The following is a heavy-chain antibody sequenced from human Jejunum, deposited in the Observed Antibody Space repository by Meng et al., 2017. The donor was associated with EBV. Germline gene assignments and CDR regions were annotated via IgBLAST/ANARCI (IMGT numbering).Heavy chain of an antibody. CDR1: GFTFSTPW. CDR2: INSDGSSI. CDR3: VSLGLGTQRDY. D-gene: IGHD3-16*01. J-gene: IGHJ4*02. Sequence: EGELVESGGGLGQHGGSLSLSCAVYGFTFSTPWMQWVRQGPGKGLVWVSRINSDGSSISYADSVKGRFNISRDNANNKLYLQMNSLRAEDTAVYHCVSLGLGTQRDYWGQGTLVTVSS. V-gene: IGHV3-74*01.